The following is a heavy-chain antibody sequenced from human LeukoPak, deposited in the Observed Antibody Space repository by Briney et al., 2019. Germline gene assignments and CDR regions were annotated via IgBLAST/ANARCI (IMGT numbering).Heavy chain of an antibody. CDR3: ARDRSSSSDLGDYYYYMDV. V-gene: IGHV1-2*02. J-gene: IGHJ6*03. CDR1: GYTFTGYY. D-gene: IGHD6-6*01. Sequence: ASVKVSCKASGYTFTGYYMHWVRQAPGQGLEWMGWINPNSGGTNYAQKFQGRVTMTRETSISTAYMELSRLRSDDTAVYYCARDRSSSSDLGDYYYYMDVWGKGTTVTVSS. CDR2: INPNSGGT.